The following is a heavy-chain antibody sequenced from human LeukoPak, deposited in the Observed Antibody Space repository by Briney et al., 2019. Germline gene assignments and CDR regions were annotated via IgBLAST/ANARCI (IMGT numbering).Heavy chain of an antibody. CDR3: ARKWSSSWSSFDY. V-gene: IGHV3-7*05. CDR1: GFTFSSYW. CDR2: ITQDGSDK. Sequence: GGSLRLFCAASGFTFSSYWMSWVRQAPGKGLEWVAKITQDGSDKYYVGSVKGRFTVSRDNAQNSLYLQMNSLRAEDTAIYYCARKWSSSWSSFDYWGQGTLVTVSS. J-gene: IGHJ4*02. D-gene: IGHD6-13*01.